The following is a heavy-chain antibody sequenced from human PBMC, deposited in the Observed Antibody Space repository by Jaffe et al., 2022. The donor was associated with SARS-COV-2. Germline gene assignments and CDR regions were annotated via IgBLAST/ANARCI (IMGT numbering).Heavy chain of an antibody. CDR2: ISGSGGTT. CDR3: AKNRDWYVFY. Sequence: EVQLLESGGGLVQPGGSLRLSCAASGFTFSSYAMSWVRQAPGKGLEWVSGISGSGGTTYSADSVKGRFTISRDNSKNTLYLQMNSLKAEDTAVYYCAKNRDWYVFYWGQGTLVTVSS. CDR1: GFTFSSYA. J-gene: IGHJ4*02. V-gene: IGHV3-23*01. D-gene: IGHD6-19*01.